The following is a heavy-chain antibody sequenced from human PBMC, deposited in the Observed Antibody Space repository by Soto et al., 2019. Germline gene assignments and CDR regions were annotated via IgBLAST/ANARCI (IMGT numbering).Heavy chain of an antibody. Sequence: EVQLLESGGGLVQPGGSLRLSCAASGFTFSNYVMSWVRQAPGEGLEWVSGVTGSGSSTYYADSVKGRFTISRDNTKNTPHLQLNNLRAEDTAVYYCAKSPPRSGTSHPRGYSLDFWGQGTLVTVAS. J-gene: IGHJ4*02. D-gene: IGHD3-10*01. CDR3: AKSPPRSGTSHPRGYSLDF. CDR2: VTGSGSST. V-gene: IGHV3-23*01. CDR1: GFTFSNYV.